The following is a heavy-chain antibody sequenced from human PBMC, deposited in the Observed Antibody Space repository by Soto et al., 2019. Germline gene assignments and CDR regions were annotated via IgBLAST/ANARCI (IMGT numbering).Heavy chain of an antibody. D-gene: IGHD4-17*01. J-gene: IGHJ6*02. CDR3: ARLMTTVTNWLYGMDV. Sequence: PGESLKISCKGSGYSFTSYWIGWVRQMPGQGLEWMGIIYPGDSDTRYSPFFQCQVTISADKSISTAYLQWSSLKASDTAMYYCARLMTTVTNWLYGMDVWGQETTDSVSS. CDR1: GYSFTSYW. V-gene: IGHV5-51*01. CDR2: IYPGDSDT.